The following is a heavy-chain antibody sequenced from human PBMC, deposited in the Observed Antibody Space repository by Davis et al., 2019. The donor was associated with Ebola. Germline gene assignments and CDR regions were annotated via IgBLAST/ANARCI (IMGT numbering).Heavy chain of an antibody. CDR3: ARETGDGGGMDV. CDR1: GYTITSYD. CDR2: MNPNSGNT. Sequence: AASVKVSCKASGYTITSYDINWVRQATGQGLEWMGWMNPNSGNTGYAQKFQGRVTMTRDTSTSTVYMELSSLRSEDTAVYYCARETGDGGGMDVWGKGTTVTVSS. V-gene: IGHV1-8*01. J-gene: IGHJ6*04. D-gene: IGHD7-27*01.